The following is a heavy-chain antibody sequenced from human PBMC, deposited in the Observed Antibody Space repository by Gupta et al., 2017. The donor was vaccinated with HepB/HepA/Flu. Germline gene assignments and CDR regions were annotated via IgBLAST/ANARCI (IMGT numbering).Heavy chain of an antibody. CDR2: ISTDSSTI. J-gene: IGHJ4*01. V-gene: IGHV3-48*02. D-gene: IGHD5-12*01. Sequence: EVQLVESGGGSVQPGGSLRLSCPASGFTMSSFSMYWVRQAPGKGLEWISYISTDSSTIYYRDSVRGRFTISRDNARGSLFLQMNSLRDEDTAVYYCARGWLSNSFDYLGHGTTVTVSS. CDR1: GFTMSSFS. CDR3: ARGWLSNSFDY.